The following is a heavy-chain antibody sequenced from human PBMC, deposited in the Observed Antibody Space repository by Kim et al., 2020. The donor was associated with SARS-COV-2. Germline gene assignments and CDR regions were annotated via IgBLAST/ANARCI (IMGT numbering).Heavy chain of an antibody. Sequence: GGSLRLSCAASGFTFSNAWMTWVRQAPGTGLEWVGRIKSNTDDGTTEYAAPVKDRFTISRDDSKNTLYLQMNSLKTEDTAVYYCTTHSSGYYYLLGRNYMDVWGRGTTVTVSS. V-gene: IGHV3-15*01. J-gene: IGHJ6*03. CDR2: IKSNTDDGTT. CDR3: TTHSSGYYYLLGRNYMDV. D-gene: IGHD3-22*01. CDR1: GFTFSNAW.